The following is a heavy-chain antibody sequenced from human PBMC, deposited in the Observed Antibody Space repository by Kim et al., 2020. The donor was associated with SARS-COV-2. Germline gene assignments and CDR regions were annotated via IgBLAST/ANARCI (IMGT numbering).Heavy chain of an antibody. CDR3: ARLRKYSSSWYLGNWFVP. CDR1: GGSISSSSYY. D-gene: IGHD6-13*01. CDR2: IYYSGST. J-gene: IGHJ5*02. Sequence: SETLSLTCTVSGGSISSSSYYWGWIRQPPGKGLEWIGSIYYSGSTYYNPSLKSRVTISVDTSKNQFTLKLSSVTAADTAVYYCARLRKYSSSWYLGNWFVPWGQGTLVTVSS. V-gene: IGHV4-39*01.